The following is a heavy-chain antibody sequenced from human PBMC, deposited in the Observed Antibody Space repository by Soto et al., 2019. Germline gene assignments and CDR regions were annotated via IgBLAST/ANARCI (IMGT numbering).Heavy chain of an antibody. CDR3: STAPGYWGSAPLDF. CDR1: GLTFSDAW. V-gene: IGHV3-15*07. J-gene: IGHJ4*02. CDR2: IRSQTDGGTT. D-gene: IGHD7-27*01. Sequence: DVQLVESGGGLVKPGGSIRLSCVASGLTFSDAWMNWLRQVPGKGLEWVARIRSQTDGGTTDYTAPVNGRFTISRDDSKNTLYLQMNSLKTDDTAIYYCSTAPGYWGSAPLDFWGQGTLVTVSS.